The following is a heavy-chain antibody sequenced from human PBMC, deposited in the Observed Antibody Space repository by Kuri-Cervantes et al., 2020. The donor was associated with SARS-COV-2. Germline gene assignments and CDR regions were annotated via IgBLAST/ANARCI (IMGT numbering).Heavy chain of an antibody. CDR3: ARGRGYWLPADPIDY. J-gene: IGHJ4*02. V-gene: IGHV1-2*02. Sequence: ASVKVSCKASGYTFTGYYMHWVRQAPGQGLEWMGWINPNSGGTNYAQKFQGRVTITTDESTSTAYMELSSLRSEDTAVYYCARGRGYWLPADPIDYWGQGTLVTVSS. CDR1: GYTFTGYY. CDR2: INPNSGGT. D-gene: IGHD3-9*01.